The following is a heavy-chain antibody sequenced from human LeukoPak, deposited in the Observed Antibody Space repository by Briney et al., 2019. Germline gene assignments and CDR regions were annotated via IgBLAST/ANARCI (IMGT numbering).Heavy chain of an antibody. CDR1: GGSITTFY. Sequence: KPSETLCLTCNVSGGSITTFYWSWIRQPPGKGLEWIGYIFYTGTTHYNPSLKSRVTISVDSSKNQFSLSLSSVTAADTAVYYCARQLRSDAFDFWGQGTLVTVSS. CDR3: ARQLRSDAFDF. V-gene: IGHV4-59*08. J-gene: IGHJ3*01. D-gene: IGHD2-21*02. CDR2: IFYTGTT.